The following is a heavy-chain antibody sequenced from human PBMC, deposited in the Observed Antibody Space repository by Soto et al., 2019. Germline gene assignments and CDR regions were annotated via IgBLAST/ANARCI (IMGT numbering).Heavy chain of an antibody. CDR2: ISAYNVNT. J-gene: IGHJ5*02. V-gene: IGHV1-18*01. CDR3: ARTASIVGVPAANPPRNWFDP. Sequence: QVQLVQSGAEVKKPGASVKVSCKASGYTFTSYGISWVRQAPGQGLEWMGWISAYNVNTNHAQQLQGRVTMTTDTTKNTDNMELRSLRSDDTAVYYCARTASIVGVPAANPPRNWFDPWGQGTLVTVSS. D-gene: IGHD2-2*01. CDR1: GYTFTSYG.